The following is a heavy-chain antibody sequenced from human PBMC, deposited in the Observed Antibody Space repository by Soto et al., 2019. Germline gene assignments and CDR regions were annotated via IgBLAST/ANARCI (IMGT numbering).Heavy chain of an antibody. CDR3: ARGRYGDY. D-gene: IGHD1-1*01. V-gene: IGHV1-18*01. Sequence: QVHLVQSGAEVKKPGASVKVSCKASGYTFTSYGITWVRQAPGQGLEWVGWISAHNGNTDYAQKLQGRVIVTRDTSTRTTYMELRSLISDHTAVYYCARGRYGDYWGQGALVTVSS. J-gene: IGHJ4*02. CDR2: ISAHNGNT. CDR1: GYTFTSYG.